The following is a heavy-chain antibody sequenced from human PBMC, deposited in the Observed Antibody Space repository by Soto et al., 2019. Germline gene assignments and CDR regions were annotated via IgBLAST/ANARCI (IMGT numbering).Heavy chain of an antibody. J-gene: IGHJ4*02. CDR3: ASKTYESKGTFDY. CDR1: GGSISTSQW. V-gene: IGHV4-4*02. CDR2: IYHSGSS. D-gene: IGHD3-22*01. Sequence: QVQLQESGPGLLKPSGTLSLTCTVSGGSISTSQWWSWLRQPPGKGLEWIGEIYHSGSSNYNASLKSRVTISVDKSKNQFSLKLNSVAAADTAVYYCASKTYESKGTFDYWGQGTLVTVSS.